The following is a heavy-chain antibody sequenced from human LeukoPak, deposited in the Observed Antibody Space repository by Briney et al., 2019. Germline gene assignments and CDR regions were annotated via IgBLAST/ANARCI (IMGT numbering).Heavy chain of an antibody. J-gene: IGHJ4*02. Sequence: GGSLRLSCAASEFTFSNYAMNWVRQAPGKGLEWVSGISGSGGSTYYADSVKGRFTISRDNSKNTLYLQMNSLGADDTAVYYCAKGNWRYFDYWGQGTLVTVSS. CDR2: ISGSGGST. CDR3: AKGNWRYFDY. CDR1: EFTFSNYA. V-gene: IGHV3-23*01. D-gene: IGHD1-1*01.